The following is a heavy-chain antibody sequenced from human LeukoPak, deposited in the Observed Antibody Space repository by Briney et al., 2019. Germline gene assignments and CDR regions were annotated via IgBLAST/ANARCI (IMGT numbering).Heavy chain of an antibody. D-gene: IGHD4-11*01. CDR3: ARDYRSYSNYGGGYYYGMDV. J-gene: IGHJ6*02. CDR1: GFTVSSNY. V-gene: IGHV3-53*04. Sequence: GGSLRLSCAGSGFTVSSNYMSWVRQAPGKGLEWVSVIYSGGSTYYADSVKGRFTISRHNSKNTLYLQMNSLRAEDTAVYYCARDYRSYSNYGGGYYYGMDVWGQGTTVTVSS. CDR2: IYSGGST.